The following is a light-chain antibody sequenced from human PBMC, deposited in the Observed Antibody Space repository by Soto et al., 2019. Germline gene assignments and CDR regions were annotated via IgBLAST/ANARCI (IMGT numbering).Light chain of an antibody. Sequence: QSALTQPASVSGSPGQSIAISCTGTSSDVGGYNSVSWYQQHPGKAPKLMIYNVSNRPSGVSDRFSGSKSGNTASLTISGLQAEDDADYYCSSYTSGNTYVFGTGTKLTVL. CDR2: NVS. J-gene: IGLJ1*01. CDR1: SSDVGGYNS. V-gene: IGLV2-14*03. CDR3: SSYTSGNTYV.